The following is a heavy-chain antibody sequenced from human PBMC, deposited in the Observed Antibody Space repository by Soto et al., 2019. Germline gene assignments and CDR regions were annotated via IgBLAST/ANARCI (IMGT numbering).Heavy chain of an antibody. CDR2: IDPSDSYT. Sequence: GESLQISCKGSGYSFTSYWISCVRQMPGKGLEWIGMIDPSDSYTNYSPSFQGHVTIPADKSISTAYLQWRSLKASDTAMYYCASTLYYYDSSGQNKLYYGMEVWGEGTTVTVS. D-gene: IGHD3-22*01. CDR3: ASTLYYYDSSGQNKLYYGMEV. V-gene: IGHV5-10-1*01. CDR1: GYSFTSYW. J-gene: IGHJ6*02.